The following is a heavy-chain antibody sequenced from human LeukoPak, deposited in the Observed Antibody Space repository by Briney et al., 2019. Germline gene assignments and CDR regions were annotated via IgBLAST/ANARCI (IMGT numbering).Heavy chain of an antibody. D-gene: IGHD2-2*01. CDR3: ASYGCSSTSCYAGNFDY. Sequence: GGSLRLSCAASGFTFSSYAMSWVRQAPGKGLEWVSAISGSGGSTYYADSVKGRFTISRDNSKNTLYLQMNSLRAEDTAVYYCASYGCSSTSCYAGNFDYWGQGTLVTVSS. J-gene: IGHJ4*02. CDR1: GFTFSSYA. V-gene: IGHV3-23*01. CDR2: ISGSGGST.